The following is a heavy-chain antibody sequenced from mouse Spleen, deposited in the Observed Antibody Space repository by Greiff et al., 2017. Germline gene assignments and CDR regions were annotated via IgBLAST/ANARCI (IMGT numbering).Heavy chain of an antibody. D-gene: IGHD1-1*01. Sequence: QVQLKQPGAELVKPGASVKLSCKASGYTFTSYWMHWVKQRPGQGLEWIGEINPSNGRTNYNEKFKSKATLTVDKSSSTAYMQLSSLTSEDSAVYYCARGYYYGSSLFAYWGQGTLVTVSA. CDR1: GYTFTSYW. CDR3: ARGYYYGSSLFAY. J-gene: IGHJ3*01. V-gene: IGHV1S81*02. CDR2: INPSNGRT.